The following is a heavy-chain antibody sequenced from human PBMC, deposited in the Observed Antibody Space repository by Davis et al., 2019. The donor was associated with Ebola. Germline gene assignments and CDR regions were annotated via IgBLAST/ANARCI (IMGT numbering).Heavy chain of an antibody. V-gene: IGHV3-73*01. CDR3: TRLRDIVVVATYYMDV. Sequence: PGGSLRLSCAASGFTFSGSAMHWVRQASGKGLEWVGRIRSKANSYATAYAASVKGRFTISRDDSKNTAYLQMNSLKTEDTAVYYCTRLRDIVVVATYYMDVWGKGTTVTVSS. D-gene: IGHD2-2*01. CDR2: IRSKANSYAT. J-gene: IGHJ6*03. CDR1: GFTFSGSA.